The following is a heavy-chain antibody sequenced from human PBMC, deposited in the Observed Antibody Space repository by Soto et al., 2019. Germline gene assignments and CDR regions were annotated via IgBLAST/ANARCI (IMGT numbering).Heavy chain of an antibody. D-gene: IGHD3-16*02. V-gene: IGHV4-39*01. CDR3: ARHRQRGGHDYIWGSYRPGKYNFWNGGYFDL. CDR2: IYYSGST. Sequence: SETLSLTCTVSGGSISSSSYYGGWIRPPPGKGLEWIGSIYYSGSTYYNPSLKSRVTISVDTSKNQFSLKLSSVTAADTAVYYCARHRQRGGHDYIWGSYRPGKYNFWNGGYFDLWGQGIPVTVSS. J-gene: IGHJ4*02. CDR1: GGSISSSSYY.